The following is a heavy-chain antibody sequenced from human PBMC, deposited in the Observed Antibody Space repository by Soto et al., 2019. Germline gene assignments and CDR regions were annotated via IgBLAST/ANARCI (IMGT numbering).Heavy chain of an antibody. CDR1: GFIFTDYW. D-gene: IGHD2-8*01. V-gene: IGHV3-74*01. CDR2: INSDGSTA. Sequence: EVQLVESGGGLVQPGGSLSLSCAASGFIFTDYWMNWVRQAPGKGPVWVARINSDGSTAYYADSVKGRFTFSRDNAKNTLYLQMNSLTVEDTAVYYCARDLYASSDYWGRGTMVTVSS. CDR3: ARDLYASSDY. J-gene: IGHJ4*02.